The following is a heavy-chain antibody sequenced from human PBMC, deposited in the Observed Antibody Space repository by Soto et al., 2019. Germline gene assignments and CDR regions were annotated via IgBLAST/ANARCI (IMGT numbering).Heavy chain of an antibody. J-gene: IGHJ5*02. Sequence: QVQLQESGPGLVKPSETLSLTCTVSGGSISSYYWSWIRQPPGKGLEWIGYIYYSGSTNYNPSLKSRVTISVDTSKNQFSLKLRSVTAADTAVYYCARLGSSSGWEPNWFDPWGQGTLVTVSS. CDR2: IYYSGST. CDR3: ARLGSSSGWEPNWFDP. V-gene: IGHV4-59*08. D-gene: IGHD6-19*01. CDR1: GGSISSYY.